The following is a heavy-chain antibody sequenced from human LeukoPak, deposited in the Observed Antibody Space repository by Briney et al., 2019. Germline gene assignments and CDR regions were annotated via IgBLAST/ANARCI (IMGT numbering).Heavy chain of an antibody. J-gene: IGHJ3*02. CDR2: ISYDGSDK. CDR1: IFTFSSSV. Sequence: HPGRSLRLSCAASIFTFSSSVMHWVRQAPGKGLEWVAAISYDGSDKYYADSVKGRFTTSRDNSKNTLYLQVNNLRGEDTAVYHCARASTWVPGKDSSGYYYPYAFDIRGQGTMVTVSS. D-gene: IGHD3-22*01. CDR3: ARASTWVPGKDSSGYYYPYAFDI. V-gene: IGHV3-30*14.